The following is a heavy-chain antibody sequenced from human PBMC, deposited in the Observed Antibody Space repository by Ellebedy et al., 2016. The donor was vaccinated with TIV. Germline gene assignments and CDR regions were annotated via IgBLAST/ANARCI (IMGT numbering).Heavy chain of an antibody. V-gene: IGHV4-39*01. Sequence: SETLSLTCTVSGGSISSSSYYWGWIRQPPGKGLEWIGSIYYSGSTYYNPSLKSRVTISVDTSKNQFSLKLSSVTAADTAVYYCASPSGTSGYGMDVWGQGTTVTVSS. CDR3: ASPSGTSGYGMDV. J-gene: IGHJ6*02. D-gene: IGHD2-2*01. CDR2: IYYSGST. CDR1: GGSISSSSYY.